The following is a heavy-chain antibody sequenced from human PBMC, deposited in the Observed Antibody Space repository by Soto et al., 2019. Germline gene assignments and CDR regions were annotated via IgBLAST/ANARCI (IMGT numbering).Heavy chain of an antibody. V-gene: IGHV3-33*01. J-gene: IGHJ5*02. CDR3: AIQEYNSSWFEFRFDP. CDR2: IWYDGGNK. Sequence: PGGSLRLSCAASGFTFSTYAMHWVRQAPGNGLEWVAVIWYDGGNKYYADSVKGRFTISRDNSKNTLSLQMNSLRAEDTAVYYCAIQEYNSSWFEFRFDPWGHGTLVTVSS. D-gene: IGHD6-13*01. CDR1: GFTFSTYA.